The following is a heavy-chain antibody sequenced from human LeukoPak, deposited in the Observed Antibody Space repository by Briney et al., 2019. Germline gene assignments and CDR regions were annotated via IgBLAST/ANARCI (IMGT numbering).Heavy chain of an antibody. J-gene: IGHJ4*02. Sequence: SETLSLTCTVSGGSISSYYWSWIRQPPGKGLEWIGYIYYSGSTYYNPSLKSRVTIPVDTSKNQFSLKLSSVTAADTAVYYCARGGITMIERYFDYWGQGTLVTVSS. CDR2: IYYSGST. CDR1: GGSISSYY. CDR3: ARGGITMIERYFDY. D-gene: IGHD3-22*01. V-gene: IGHV4-59*01.